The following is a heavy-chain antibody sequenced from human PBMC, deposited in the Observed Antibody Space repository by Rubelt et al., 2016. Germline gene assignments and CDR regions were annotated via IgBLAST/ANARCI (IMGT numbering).Heavy chain of an antibody. CDR2: INHSGST. Sequence: QVQLQQWGAGLLKPSETLSLTCAVYGGSFSGYYWSWIRQPPGKGLEWIGEINHSGSTNYNPSLKSRVTISVDTSKNQFSLKLSSVTAADTAVYYCAREGCSGGSCSLDPWGQGTLVTVSS. J-gene: IGHJ5*02. CDR3: AREGCSGGSCSLDP. V-gene: IGHV4-34*01. CDR1: GGSFSGYY. D-gene: IGHD2-15*01.